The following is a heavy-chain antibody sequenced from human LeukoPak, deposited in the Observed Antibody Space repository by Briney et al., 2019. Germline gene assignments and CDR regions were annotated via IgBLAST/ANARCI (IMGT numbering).Heavy chain of an antibody. J-gene: IGHJ2*01. CDR3: ARGRSKQWLSGYFDL. D-gene: IGHD6-19*01. CDR1: GGSFGGYY. CDR2: INHSGST. Sequence: ASETLSLTCAVYGGSFGGYYWSWIRQPPGKGLEWIGEINHSGSTNYNPSLKSRVTISVDTSKNQFSLKLSSVTAADTAVYYCARGRSKQWLSGYFDLWGRGTLVTVSS. V-gene: IGHV4-34*01.